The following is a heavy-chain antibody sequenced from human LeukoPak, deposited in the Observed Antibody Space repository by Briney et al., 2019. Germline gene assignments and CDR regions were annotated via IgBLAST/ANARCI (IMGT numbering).Heavy chain of an antibody. CDR2: IKSKTDGGTT. CDR3: TTGPY. J-gene: IGHJ4*02. Sequence: PGGSLILSCAASGFTFSNAWMSWVRQAPGKGLEWDGRIKSKTDGGTTDYAAPVKGRFTISRDDSKNTLYLQMNSLKTEDTAVYYCTTGPYWGQGTLVTVSS. CDR1: GFTFSNAW. V-gene: IGHV3-15*01.